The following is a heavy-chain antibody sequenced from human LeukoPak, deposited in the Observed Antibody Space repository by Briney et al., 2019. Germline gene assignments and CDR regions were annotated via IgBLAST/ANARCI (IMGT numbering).Heavy chain of an antibody. CDR1: GFDFSSNR. J-gene: IGHJ4*02. Sequence: GGSLRLSCAASGFDFSSNRMHWVRHAPGQGLVWVSRIKGDGISTNYADSVKGRFTISRDVAKNTLYLQMNSLRAEDTGVYYCAKDHYWSIDYWGRGTLVTVSS. CDR3: AKDHYWSIDY. D-gene: IGHD3-3*01. CDR2: IKGDGIST. V-gene: IGHV3-74*01.